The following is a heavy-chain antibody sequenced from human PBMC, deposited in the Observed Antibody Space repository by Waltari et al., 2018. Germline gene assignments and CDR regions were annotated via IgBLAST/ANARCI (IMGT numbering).Heavy chain of an antibody. Sequence: QVQLVQSGAEVKKPGALVTVSCKASGYSFTRHYIHWVRQAPRQGLEWMGVINPSGGLATYAQMFQGRVTMTRDTSTSTVSLDLRSLRSDDTAIYFCARGSFEVAGTPDYWGQGTLVTVSS. J-gene: IGHJ4*02. CDR1: GYSFTRHY. CDR3: ARGSFEVAGTPDY. CDR2: INPSGGLA. V-gene: IGHV1-46*01. D-gene: IGHD6-19*01.